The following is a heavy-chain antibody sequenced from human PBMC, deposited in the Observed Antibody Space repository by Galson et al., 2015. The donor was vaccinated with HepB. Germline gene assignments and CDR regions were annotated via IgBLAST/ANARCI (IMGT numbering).Heavy chain of an antibody. Sequence: LRLSCAASGFTFSSYTMNWVRQAPGKGLESVSYISSTGTTMYYADSAKGRFTISRDNAQNSLYLQMNSLRDEDTAVYYCARVYFGSGSSSAYWYFDLWGRGALVTVSP. V-gene: IGHV3-48*02. CDR2: ISSTGTTM. J-gene: IGHJ2*01. D-gene: IGHD3-10*01. CDR1: GFTFSSYT. CDR3: ARVYFGSGSSSAYWYFDL.